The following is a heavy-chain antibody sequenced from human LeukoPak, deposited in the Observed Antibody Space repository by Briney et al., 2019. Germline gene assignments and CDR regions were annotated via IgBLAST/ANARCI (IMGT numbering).Heavy chain of an antibody. CDR3: AKEDRVVINYFDF. D-gene: IGHD3-3*01. V-gene: IGHV3-23*01. CDR1: GFTFSSYA. J-gene: IGHJ4*02. Sequence: GGSLRLSCAASGFTFSSYAMSWVRQAPGKGLEWVSAISGSGGTTYYAGSVKGRFTISRDNSKNTLYLQMNSLRAEDTAFYYCAKEDRVVINYFDFWGQGTLVTVSS. CDR2: ISGSGGTT.